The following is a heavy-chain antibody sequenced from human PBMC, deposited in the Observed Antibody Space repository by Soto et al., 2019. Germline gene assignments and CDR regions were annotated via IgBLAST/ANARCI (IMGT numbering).Heavy chain of an antibody. V-gene: IGHV3-21*01. D-gene: IGHD3-10*01. CDR2: IRGFSPYT. J-gene: IGHJ6*02. CDR3: ARDRGYDAHDYYYNAMDV. CDR1: GFTLRNYT. Sequence: EVQLVESGGGLVKPGGSLRLSCISSGFTLRNYTMKWVRQAPGKGLEWVSGIRGFSPYTFYAESVKGRFTISRDNAKNSLYLQMNSLRAEDTAVYYCARDRGYDAHDYYYNAMDVWGQGTTVTVSS.